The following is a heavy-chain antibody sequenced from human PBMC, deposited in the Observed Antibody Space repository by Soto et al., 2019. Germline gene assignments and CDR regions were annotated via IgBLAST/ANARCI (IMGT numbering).Heavy chain of an antibody. CDR3: AKGIAVAGNGYYFDY. J-gene: IGHJ4*02. Sequence: GESLKISCAASGFTFSSYAMSWVRQAPGKGLEWVSAISGSGGSTYYADSVKGRFTISRDNSKNTLYLQMNSLRAEDTAVYYCAKGIAVAGNGYYFDYWGQGTLVTVSS. D-gene: IGHD6-19*01. V-gene: IGHV3-23*01. CDR2: ISGSGGST. CDR1: GFTFSSYA.